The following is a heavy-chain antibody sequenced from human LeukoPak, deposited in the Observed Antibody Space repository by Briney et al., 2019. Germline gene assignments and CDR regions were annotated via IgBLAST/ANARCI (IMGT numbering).Heavy chain of an antibody. CDR1: GYTFTRYS. D-gene: IGHD5-24*01. V-gene: IGHV1-46*01. CDR3: ARESGVLESPTFDY. CDR2: NNPSGGST. Sequence: ASVKVSCKASGYTFTRYSMHWVRQAPGQGLEWMGINNPSGGSTNYAQKFQGRVTTTADESTSTAYMELSSLRSEDTAVYYCARESGVLESPTFDYWGQGTLVTVSS. J-gene: IGHJ4*02.